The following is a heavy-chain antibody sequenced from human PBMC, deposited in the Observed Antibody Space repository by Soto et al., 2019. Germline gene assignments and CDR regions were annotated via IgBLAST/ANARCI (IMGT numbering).Heavy chain of an antibody. CDR1: GGSIITSSFS. D-gene: IGHD2-2*01. V-gene: IGHV4-30-2*01. J-gene: IGHJ5*02. CDR3: ARVPDR. Sequence: TSETLSLTCTVSGGSIITSSFSWGWIRQPPGKGLEWIGYIYHSGSTYYNPSLKSRVTISVDRSKNQFSLKLSSVTAADTAVYYCARVPDRWGQGTLVTV. CDR2: IYHSGST.